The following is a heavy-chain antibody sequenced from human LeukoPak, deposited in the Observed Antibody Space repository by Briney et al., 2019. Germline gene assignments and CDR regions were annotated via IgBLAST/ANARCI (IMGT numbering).Heavy chain of an antibody. J-gene: IGHJ4*02. V-gene: IGHV3-30*18. CDR1: GFTFRSYG. D-gene: IGHD4-17*01. CDR3: AKEFTVTSPFDY. CDR2: ISYDGSKK. Sequence: GGPLRLSCGVSGFTFRSYGMHWVRQAPGKGLEWVAVISYDGSKKYYADSVKGRFSISRDNSKNTLYLQMNSLRAEDTAVYYCAKEFTVTSPFDYWGQGTLVTVSS.